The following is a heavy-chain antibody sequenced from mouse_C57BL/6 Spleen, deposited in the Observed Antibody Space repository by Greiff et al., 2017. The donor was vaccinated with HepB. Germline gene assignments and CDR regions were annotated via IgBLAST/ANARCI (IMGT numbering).Heavy chain of an antibody. CDR1: GYTFTDYE. CDR3: TKLRTAQATTRYYYAMDY. Sequence: QVQLQQSGAELVRPGASVTLSCKASGYTFTDYEMHWVKQTPVHGLEWIGAIDPETGGTAYNQKFKGKAILTADKSSSTAYMELRSLTSEDSAIYYCTKLRTAQATTRYYYAMDYWGQGTSVTVSS. CDR2: IDPETGGT. D-gene: IGHD3-2*02. V-gene: IGHV1-15*01. J-gene: IGHJ4*01.